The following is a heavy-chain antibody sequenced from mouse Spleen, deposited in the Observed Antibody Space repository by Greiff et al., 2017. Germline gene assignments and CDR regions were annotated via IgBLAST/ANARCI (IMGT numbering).Heavy chain of an antibody. V-gene: IGHV14-3*02. D-gene: IGHD2-1*01. CDR2: IDPANGNT. CDR1: GFNIKDTY. CDR3: AYGNWDYAMDY. Sequence: EVQLQQSGAELVKPGASVKLSCTASGFNIKDTYMHWVKQRPEQGLEWIGRIDPANGNTKYDPKFQGKATITADTSSNTAYLQLSSLTSEDTAVYYCAYGNWDYAMDYWGQGTSVTVSS. J-gene: IGHJ4*01.